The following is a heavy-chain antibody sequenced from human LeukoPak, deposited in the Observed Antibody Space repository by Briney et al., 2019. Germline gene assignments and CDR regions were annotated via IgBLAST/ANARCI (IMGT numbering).Heavy chain of an antibody. CDR2: ISGSGGST. J-gene: IGHJ4*02. CDR1: GFTFSSYA. Sequence: QPGGSLRLSCAASGFTFSSYAMSWVRQAPGKGLERVSAISGSGGSTYYADSVKGRFTISRDNSKNTLYLQMNSLRAEDTAVYYSRIYYDSSGYYLDYWGQGTLVTVSS. V-gene: IGHV3-23*01. CDR3: RIYYDSSGYYLDY. D-gene: IGHD3-22*01.